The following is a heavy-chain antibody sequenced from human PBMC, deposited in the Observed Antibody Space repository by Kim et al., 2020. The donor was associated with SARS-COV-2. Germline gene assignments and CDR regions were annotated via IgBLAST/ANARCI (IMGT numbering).Heavy chain of an antibody. Sequence: ETLSLTCTVSGASNSTSSWNWIRQSPGKGLEWVGLVYSSGSTNYNPSLEPRVTISLVTSRNRFSLTLRSVTAADTAIYYCAREKIYYGSGSYSYGMDVWGQGTTVTVSS. CDR1: GASNSTSS. CDR2: VYSSGST. V-gene: IGHV4-59*01. D-gene: IGHD3-10*01. CDR3: AREKIYYGSGSYSYGMDV. J-gene: IGHJ6*02.